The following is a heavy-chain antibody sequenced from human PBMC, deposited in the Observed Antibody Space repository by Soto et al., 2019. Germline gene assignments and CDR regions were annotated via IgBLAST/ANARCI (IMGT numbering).Heavy chain of an antibody. Sequence: SETLSLTCAVYGGSFSGYYWSWIRQPPGKGLEWIGEINHSGSTSYNPSLKSRVTISVDTSKNQFSLKLSSVTAADTAVYYCARGSLGSIADRRGRSFDYWGQGTMVTVSS. D-gene: IGHD6-6*01. CDR2: INHSGST. CDR3: ARGSLGSIADRRGRSFDY. V-gene: IGHV4-34*01. CDR1: GGSFSGYY. J-gene: IGHJ4*02.